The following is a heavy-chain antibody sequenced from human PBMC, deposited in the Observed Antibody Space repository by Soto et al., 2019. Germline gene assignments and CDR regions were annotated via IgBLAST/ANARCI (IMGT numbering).Heavy chain of an antibody. J-gene: IGHJ4*02. CDR2: IVVGSGNT. Sequence: QMQLVQSGPEVKKPGTSVKVSCKASGFTFTSSAVQWVRQARGQRLEWIGWIVVGSGNTNYAQKFQERGTLTRDMSTSTAYMELSSLGSEDTAVYYCAADDYGDAKGYWGQGTLVTVSS. D-gene: IGHD4-17*01. CDR3: AADDYGDAKGY. V-gene: IGHV1-58*01. CDR1: GFTFTSSA.